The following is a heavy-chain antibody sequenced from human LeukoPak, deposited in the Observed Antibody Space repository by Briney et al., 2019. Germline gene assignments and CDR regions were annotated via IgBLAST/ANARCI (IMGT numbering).Heavy chain of an antibody. CDR2: ISYDGSNK. V-gene: IGHV3-30*04. D-gene: IGHD4-17*01. Sequence: GGSLRLSCAASGFTFSSYGMHWVRQAPGKGLEWVAVISYDGSNKYYADSVKGRFTISRDNSKNTLYLQMNSLRAEDTAVYYCARSPPSTVTPDYWGQGTLVTVSS. CDR3: ARSPPSTVTPDY. CDR1: GFTFSSYG. J-gene: IGHJ4*02.